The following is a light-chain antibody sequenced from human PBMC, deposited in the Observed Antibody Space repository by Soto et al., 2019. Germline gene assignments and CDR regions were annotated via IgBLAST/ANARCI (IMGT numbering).Light chain of an antibody. CDR1: QSIRNF. J-gene: IGKJ4*01. Sequence: EIVLTQSPATLSLSPGERATLSCRASQSIRNFLAWYRQQPGQAPRLLIYDASNRATGVPARFSGSGSGTDFTLTISSLEPEDFAVYYCQQRGDFGGGTKVEIK. CDR2: DAS. CDR3: QQRGD. V-gene: IGKV3-11*01.